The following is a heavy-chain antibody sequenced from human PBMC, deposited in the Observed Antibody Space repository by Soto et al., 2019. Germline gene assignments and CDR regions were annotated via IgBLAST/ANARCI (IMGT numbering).Heavy chain of an antibody. J-gene: IGHJ4*02. CDR2: IYYSGST. D-gene: IGHD4-17*01. V-gene: IGHV4-30-4*01. Sequence: SETLSLTCTVSGGSISSGDYYWSWIRQPPGKGLEWIGYIYYSGSTYYNPSLKSRVTISVDTSKNQLSLKLSSVTAADTTVYYCVGGYYVDSLDYWGQGTLVTVS. CDR3: VGGYYVDSLDY. CDR1: GGSISSGDYY.